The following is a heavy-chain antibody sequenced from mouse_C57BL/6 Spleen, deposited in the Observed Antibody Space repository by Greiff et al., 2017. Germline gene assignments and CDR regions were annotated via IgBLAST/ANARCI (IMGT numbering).Heavy chain of an antibody. CDR3: ARLLRGLYYYAMDY. D-gene: IGHD1-1*01. V-gene: IGHV1-55*01. CDR2: IYPGSGNT. Sequence: VKPGASVKMSCKASGYTFTSYWITWVKQRPGQGLEWIGDIYPGSGNTNYNEKFKSKATLTVDTSSSTAYMQLSSLTSEDSAVYYCARLLRGLYYYAMDYWGQGTSVTVSS. J-gene: IGHJ4*01. CDR1: GYTFTSYW.